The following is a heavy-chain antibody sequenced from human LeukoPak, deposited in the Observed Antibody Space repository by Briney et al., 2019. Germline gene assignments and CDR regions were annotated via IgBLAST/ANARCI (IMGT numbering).Heavy chain of an antibody. CDR1: GFTFTIHA. V-gene: IGHV3-30-3*01. CDR3: AKDLIAGPPDYFDN. D-gene: IGHD2-21*01. CDR2: TDGTNK. Sequence: PGGSLRLSCAASGFTFTIHAVHWVRQAPGKGLEWVAVTDGTNKFYSDSVRGRFTISGDTSKNTIYLQMNSLRPEDTAMYYCAKDLIAGPPDYFDNWGQGTLVSVSS. J-gene: IGHJ4*02.